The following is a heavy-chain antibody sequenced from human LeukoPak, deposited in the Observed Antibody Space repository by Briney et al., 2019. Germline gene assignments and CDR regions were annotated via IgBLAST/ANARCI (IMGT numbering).Heavy chain of an antibody. J-gene: IGHJ4*02. CDR2: ISYDGSNK. D-gene: IGHD3-22*01. Sequence: PGRSLRLSCAASGFTSSSYGMHWVRQAPGKGLEWVAVISYDGSNKYYADSVKGRFTISRDNSKNTLYLQMNSLRAEDTAVYYCAKDTTMSVYYFDYWGQGTLVTVSS. V-gene: IGHV3-30*18. CDR3: AKDTTMSVYYFDY. CDR1: GFTSSSYG.